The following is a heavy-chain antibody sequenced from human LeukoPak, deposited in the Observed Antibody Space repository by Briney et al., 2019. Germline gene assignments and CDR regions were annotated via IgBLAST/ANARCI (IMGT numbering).Heavy chain of an antibody. CDR2: IYYSGST. V-gene: IGHV4-39*01. CDR1: GGSISSSSYY. J-gene: IGHJ4*02. Sequence: SETLSLTCTVSGGSISSSSYYWGWIRQPPGKGLEWIGSIYYSGSTYYNPSLKGRVTISVDTSKNQFSLKLSSVTAADTAVYYCARLLRDYGDYTDYWGQGTLVTVSS. CDR3: ARLLRDYGDYTDY. D-gene: IGHD4-17*01.